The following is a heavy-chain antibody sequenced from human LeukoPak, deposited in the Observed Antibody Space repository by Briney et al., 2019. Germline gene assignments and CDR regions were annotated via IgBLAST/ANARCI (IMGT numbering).Heavy chain of an antibody. J-gene: IGHJ4*02. V-gene: IGHV3-23*01. Sequence: GGSLRLSCAASGFTYSRCAMSWVRQAPGKGLEWVSAISGSGGSTYYADSVKGRFTISRDNSKNTLYLQMNSLRAEDTAVYYCARRSGIAVAGAFDYWGQGTLVTVSS. D-gene: IGHD6-19*01. CDR3: ARRSGIAVAGAFDY. CDR2: ISGSGGST. CDR1: GFTYSRCA.